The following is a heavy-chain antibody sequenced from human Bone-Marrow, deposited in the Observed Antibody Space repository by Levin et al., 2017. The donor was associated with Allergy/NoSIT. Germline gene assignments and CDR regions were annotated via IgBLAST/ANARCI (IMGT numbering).Heavy chain of an antibody. CDR2: SYYSGST. CDR3: ARAANYGDYHYFFDY. Sequence: SQTLSLTCTVSGASISSAGYYWGWIRQDPGKGLEWIGYSYYSGSTYYKSSLRSRVTISVDTSKNQFSLKLSSVTAADTAVYYCARAANYGDYHYFFDYWGQGTLVTVSS. CDR1: GASISSAGYY. J-gene: IGHJ4*02. V-gene: IGHV4-31*03. D-gene: IGHD4-17*01.